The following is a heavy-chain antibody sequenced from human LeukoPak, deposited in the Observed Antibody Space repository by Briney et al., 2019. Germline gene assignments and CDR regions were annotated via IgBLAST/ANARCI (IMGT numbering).Heavy chain of an antibody. J-gene: IGHJ6*03. D-gene: IGHD2-2*01. CDR2: IRYDGSNK. CDR1: GFTFSSYG. V-gene: IGHV3-30*02. Sequence: SGGSLRLSCAASGFTFSSYGMHWVRQAPGKGLEWVAFIRYDGSNKYYADSVKGRFTISRDNSKNTLYLQMNSLRAEDTAVYYCAKDGLLWGGGPNYYYCYMDVWGKGTTVTVSS. CDR3: AKDGLLWGGGPNYYYCYMDV.